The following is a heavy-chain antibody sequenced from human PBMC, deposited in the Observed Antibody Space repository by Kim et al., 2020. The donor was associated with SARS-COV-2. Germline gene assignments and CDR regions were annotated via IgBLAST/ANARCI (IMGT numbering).Heavy chain of an antibody. CDR2: ISWNSGSI. V-gene: IGHV3-9*01. Sequence: GGSLRLSCAASGFTFDDYAMHWVRQAPGKGLEWDSGISWNSGSIGYADSVKGRFTISRDNAKNSLYLQMNSLRAEDTALYYCAKDINCSGGSCYSGVFDYWGQGTLVTVSS. J-gene: IGHJ4*02. CDR1: GFTFDDYA. D-gene: IGHD2-15*01. CDR3: AKDINCSGGSCYSGVFDY.